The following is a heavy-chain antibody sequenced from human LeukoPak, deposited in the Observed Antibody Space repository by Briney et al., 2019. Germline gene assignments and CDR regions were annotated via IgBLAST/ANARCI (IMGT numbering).Heavy chain of an antibody. CDR2: VGTSGHT. CDR1: GFTLSTYD. J-gene: IGHJ4*02. Sequence: GGSLRLSCAASGFTLSTYDMHWVRQGPGEGLEWVAAVGTSGHTFYPDSVKGQFTISRENARHSVYLQMNSLRAGDTAVYYCVRSFYGDHPYWGQGTLVSVSS. V-gene: IGHV3-13*01. CDR3: VRSFYGDHPY. D-gene: IGHD4-17*01.